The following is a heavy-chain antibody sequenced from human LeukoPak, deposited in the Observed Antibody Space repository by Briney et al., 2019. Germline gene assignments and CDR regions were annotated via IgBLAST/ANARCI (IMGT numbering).Heavy chain of an antibody. V-gene: IGHV1-18*01. D-gene: IGHD5-24*01. CDR3: ARAGREMATIFHPPDF. Sequence: ASAKVSCKASGYTFTSYGISWVRQAPGQGLEWMGWISAYNGNTNYAQKLQGRVTMTTDTSTSTAYMELRSLRSDDTAVYYCARAGREMATIFHPPDFWGQRTLVTVSS. CDR1: GYTFTSYG. CDR2: ISAYNGNT. J-gene: IGHJ4*02.